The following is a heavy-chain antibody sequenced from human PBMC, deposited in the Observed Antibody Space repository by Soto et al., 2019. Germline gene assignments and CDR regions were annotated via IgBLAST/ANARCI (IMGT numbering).Heavy chain of an antibody. Sequence: GASVKVSCKASGGTFSSYTISWVRQAPGQGLEWMGRIIPILGIANYNPSLKSRVTISVDTSKNQFSLKLSSVTAADTAVYYCVLYGELRSRWGQGTLVTVSS. CDR2: IIPILGIA. CDR1: GGTFSSYT. V-gene: IGHV1-69*02. D-gene: IGHD1-26*01. CDR3: VLYGELRSR. J-gene: IGHJ4*02.